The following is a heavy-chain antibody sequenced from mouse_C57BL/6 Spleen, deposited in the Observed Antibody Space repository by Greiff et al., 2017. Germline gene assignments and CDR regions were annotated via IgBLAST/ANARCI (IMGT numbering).Heavy chain of an antibody. D-gene: IGHD2-4*01. CDR2: IDPETGGT. Sequence: QVQLQQSGAELVRPGASVTLSCKASGYTFTDYEMHWVKQTPVHGLEWIGAIDPETGGTAYNQKFKGKAILTADKSSSTADMELRSLTSEDSAVYYCTTRGLRREFAYWGQGTLVTVSA. CDR1: GYTFTDYE. J-gene: IGHJ3*01. CDR3: TTRGLRREFAY. V-gene: IGHV1-15*01.